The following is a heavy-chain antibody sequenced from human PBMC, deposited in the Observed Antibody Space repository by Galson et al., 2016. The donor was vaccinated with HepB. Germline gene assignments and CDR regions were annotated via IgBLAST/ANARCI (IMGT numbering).Heavy chain of an antibody. CDR2: NSRDSGII. J-gene: IGHJ4*02. D-gene: IGHD1-1*01. CDR1: GFTFSNYA. CDR3: VRDNDWAFDY. Sequence: SLRLTCAASGFTFSNYAMNWVRQAPGKGLEWVSHNSRDSGIIDSVDPVKGRFTATRDNGKNSLFLQMNSLRAEDTAVYYCVRDNDWAFDYWGQGILVTV. V-gene: IGHV3-48*01.